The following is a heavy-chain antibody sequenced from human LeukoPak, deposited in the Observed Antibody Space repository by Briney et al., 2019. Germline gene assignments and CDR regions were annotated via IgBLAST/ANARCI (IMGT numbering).Heavy chain of an antibody. CDR2: IYWHDDT. J-gene: IGHJ4*02. CDR3: AHWTLTILED. Sequence: ESGPTLVKPTQTLTLTCTFSGSSLSTSGVRVGWIRQPPGKALEWLALIYWHDDTRYSPPLKSRLTITKYTSKNQVVLTMTNMDPVDTATYYCAHWTLTILEDWGQGTLVTVSS. CDR1: GSSLSTSGVR. D-gene: IGHD3-9*01. V-gene: IGHV2-5*01.